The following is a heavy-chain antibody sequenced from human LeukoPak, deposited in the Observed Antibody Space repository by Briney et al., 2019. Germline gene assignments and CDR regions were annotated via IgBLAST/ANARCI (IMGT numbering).Heavy chain of an antibody. V-gene: IGHV3-23*01. Sequence: GGSLRLSCAASGFTFSSYAMSWVRQAPGKGLEWVSAISGSGGSTYYADSVKGRFTISRDNSKNTLYLQMNSLRAEDTAVYCCAKAETRWFGELLSFDYWGQGTLVTVSS. CDR3: AKAETRWFGELLSFDY. D-gene: IGHD3-10*01. CDR2: ISGSGGST. CDR1: GFTFSSYA. J-gene: IGHJ4*02.